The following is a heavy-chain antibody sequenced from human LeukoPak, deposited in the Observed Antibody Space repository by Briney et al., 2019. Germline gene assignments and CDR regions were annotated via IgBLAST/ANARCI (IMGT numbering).Heavy chain of an antibody. J-gene: IGHJ4*02. CDR2: LVYDARS. V-gene: IGHV3-33*01. D-gene: IGHD6-25*01. CDR1: GFPFSSYG. Sequence: GGSLRPSCAASGFPFSSYGMHWVRQAPGRGLEWVARLVYDARSDYANSVKGRFSISRDDSKNTLFLDMSNLRVEDTALYYCARDLSAAFDFWGQGVLVTVSS. CDR3: ARDLSAAFDF.